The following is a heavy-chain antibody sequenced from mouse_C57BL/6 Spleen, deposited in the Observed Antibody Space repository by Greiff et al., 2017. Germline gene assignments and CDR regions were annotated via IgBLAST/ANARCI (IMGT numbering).Heavy chain of an antibody. D-gene: IGHD3-1*01. Sequence: VKLVESGPGLVQPSQSLSITCTVSGFSLTSYGVHWVRQSPGKGLEWLGVIWSGGSTDYNAAFISRLSISKDNSQSQVFFKMNSLQADDTAIYYCAREGLLRDYAMDYWGQGTSVTVSS. CDR1: GFSLTSYG. CDR2: IWSGGST. V-gene: IGHV2-2*01. CDR3: AREGLLRDYAMDY. J-gene: IGHJ4*01.